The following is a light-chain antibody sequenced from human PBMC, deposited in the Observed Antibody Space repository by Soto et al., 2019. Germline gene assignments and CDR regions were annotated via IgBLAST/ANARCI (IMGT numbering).Light chain of an antibody. CDR2: DAS. CDR1: QSISSW. CDR3: QQYNSYSPPA. V-gene: IGKV1-5*01. J-gene: IGKJ1*01. Sequence: DIQMTQSPSTLSASVGDRVTITCRASQSISSWLAWYQQKSGKAPKLLIYDASILESGFSSRFSDSGSGTEFTLPISSLQPNDCATDDCQQYNSYSPPAFGQGTKVEIK.